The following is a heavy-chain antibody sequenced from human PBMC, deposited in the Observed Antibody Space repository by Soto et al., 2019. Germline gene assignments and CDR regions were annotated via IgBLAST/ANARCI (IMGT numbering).Heavy chain of an antibody. CDR3: ARSSGYSSSWYPLSPYYYYYAMDV. CDR2: INPSGGST. D-gene: IGHD6-13*01. V-gene: IGHV1-46*01. J-gene: IGHJ6*02. CDR1: GYTFTSYY. Sequence: ASVKVSCKASGYTFTSYYRHWVRQAPGQGLEWMGIINPSGGSTSYAQKFQGRVTMTRDTSTSTVYVELSSLRSEDTAVYYCARSSGYSSSWYPLSPYYYYYAMDVWGQRTTVAVCS.